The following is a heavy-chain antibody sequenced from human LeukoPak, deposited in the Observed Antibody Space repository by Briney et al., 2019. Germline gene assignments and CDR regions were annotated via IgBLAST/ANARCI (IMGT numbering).Heavy chain of an antibody. CDR2: ISGSGGST. J-gene: IGHJ3*02. CDR1: GFTFSSYA. Sequence: PSGGSLRLSCAASGFTFSSYAMCWVRQAPGKGLEWVSAISGSGGSTYYADSVKGRFTISRDNSKNTLYLQMNSLRAEDTAVYYCAKEGYCSGGSCYNGAFDIWGQGTMVTVSS. D-gene: IGHD2-15*01. V-gene: IGHV3-23*01. CDR3: AKEGYCSGGSCYNGAFDI.